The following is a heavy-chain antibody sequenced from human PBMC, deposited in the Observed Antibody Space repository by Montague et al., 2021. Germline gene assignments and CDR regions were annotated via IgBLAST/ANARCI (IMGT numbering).Heavy chain of an antibody. CDR1: GSAFESRY. CDR3: ARDLHGSYGKWFDP. CDR2: IYYRGNT. D-gene: IGHD1-26*01. V-gene: IGHV4-59*11. J-gene: IGHJ5*02. Sequence: SETLSLTCTVSGSAFESRYWNWIWQPPGKGLEWIGYIYYRGNTNYNPSLKNRVTISVDTSKNQFSLKLSSLTAADTAVYYCARDLHGSYGKWFDPRGQGTRVTVSS.